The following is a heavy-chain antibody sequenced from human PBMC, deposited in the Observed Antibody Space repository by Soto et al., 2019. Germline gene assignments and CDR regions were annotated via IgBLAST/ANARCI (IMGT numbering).Heavy chain of an antibody. CDR2: IGESGTPT. Sequence: GGALRLSRTASGLPFRSYAMKWVRPAPGKGLEWVSLIGESGTPTYYADSVKGRFTISRDNSGNTLFLEMYSLRAEDTAVYYCARYIPGVRYYGMDVWGRGTTVTVSS. D-gene: IGHD2-2*01. V-gene: IGHV3-23*01. CDR3: ARYIPGVRYYGMDV. J-gene: IGHJ6*02. CDR1: GLPFRSYA.